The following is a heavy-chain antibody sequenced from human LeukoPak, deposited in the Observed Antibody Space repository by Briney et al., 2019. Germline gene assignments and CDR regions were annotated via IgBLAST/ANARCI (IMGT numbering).Heavy chain of an antibody. Sequence: GGSLRLSCAASGFTFSSYSMNWVRQAPGKGLEWVSYISSSGTTIYYADSVKGRFTISRDNAKNSLYLQMNSLRDEDTTVYYCARVWGLAVAGGEIEYWGQGTLVTVSS. V-gene: IGHV3-48*02. CDR2: ISSSGTTI. J-gene: IGHJ4*02. D-gene: IGHD6-13*01. CDR1: GFTFSSYS. CDR3: ARVWGLAVAGGEIEY.